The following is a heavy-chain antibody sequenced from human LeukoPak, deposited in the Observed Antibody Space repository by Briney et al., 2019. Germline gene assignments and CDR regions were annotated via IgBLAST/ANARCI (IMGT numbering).Heavy chain of an antibody. CDR2: IRSSPFPI. V-gene: IGHV3-48*01. CDR3: VRDRFFSFDF. J-gene: IGHJ4*02. CDR1: GFTFNTYS. Sequence: GGSLRLSCAASGFTFNTYSMNWVRQAPGKGLEWLAYIRSSPFPIYYADSVMGRFTISTDNANNSLYLQMSSLRGEDTAVYYCVRDRFFSFDFWGQGTVVTVSS.